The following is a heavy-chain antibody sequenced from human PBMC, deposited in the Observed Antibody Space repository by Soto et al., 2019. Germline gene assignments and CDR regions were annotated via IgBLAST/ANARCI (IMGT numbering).Heavy chain of an antibody. CDR2: ISSNGGST. CDR3: VKDLSVAGTGWFDP. D-gene: IGHD6-19*01. Sequence: GSLRLAGAASGFTFSSYAMHWVRQAPGKGLEYVSAISSNGGSTYYADSVKGRFTISRDNSKNTLYLQMSSLRAEDTAVYYCVKDLSVAGTGWFDPWGQGTLVTVYS. V-gene: IGHV3-64D*06. CDR1: GFTFSSYA. J-gene: IGHJ5*02.